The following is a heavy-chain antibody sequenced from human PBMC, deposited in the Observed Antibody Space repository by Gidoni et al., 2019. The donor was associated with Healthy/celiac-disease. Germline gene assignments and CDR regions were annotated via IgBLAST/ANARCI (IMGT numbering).Heavy chain of an antibody. V-gene: IGHV3-9*01. J-gene: IGHJ3*02. CDR2: ISWNSGRI. CDR1: GFTCDDYA. CDR3: AKSLFSGVPYFLGAFDI. Sequence: EVQLVESGGGLVQPGRSLRLSCAASGFTCDDYAMHWVREAPWRGLECVSGISWNSGRIGYADSVKGRFTISRYNAKNSLYLQMNSLRAEDTALYYCAKSLFSGVPYFLGAFDIWGQGTMVTVSS. D-gene: IGHD2-2*01.